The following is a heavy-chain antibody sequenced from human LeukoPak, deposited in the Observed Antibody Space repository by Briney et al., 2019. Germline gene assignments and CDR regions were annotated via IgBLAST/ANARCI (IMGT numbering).Heavy chain of an antibody. CDR2: IYHSGST. V-gene: IGHV4-30-2*01. Sequence: SETPSLTCTVSGGSISSYSWSWIRQPPGKGLEWIGYIYHSGSTYYNPSLKSRVTISVDRSKNQFSLKLSSVTAADTAVYYCARSIAARIFDYWGQGTLVTVSS. D-gene: IGHD6-6*01. J-gene: IGHJ4*02. CDR3: ARSIAARIFDY. CDR1: GGSISSYS.